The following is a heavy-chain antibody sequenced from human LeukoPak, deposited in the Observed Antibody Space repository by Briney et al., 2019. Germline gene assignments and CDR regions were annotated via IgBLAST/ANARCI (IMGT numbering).Heavy chain of an antibody. D-gene: IGHD6-25*01. CDR3: ARDLGSPEAFDI. V-gene: IGHV4-30-4*01. Sequence: SETLSLTCTVPGGSISSGDYYWSWIRQPPGKGLEWIGYIYYSGSTYYNPSLKSRVTISVDTSKNQFSLKLSSVTAADTAVYYCARDLGSPEAFDIWGQGTMVTVSS. J-gene: IGHJ3*02. CDR2: IYYSGST. CDR1: GGSISSGDYY.